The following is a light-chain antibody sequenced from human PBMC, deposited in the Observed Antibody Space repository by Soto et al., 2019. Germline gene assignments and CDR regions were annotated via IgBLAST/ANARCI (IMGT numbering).Light chain of an antibody. J-gene: IGKJ5*01. Sequence: IQITQSPSTLSASVGDRVTITCRASQDINRWLAWYQQKPGKAPKILIYKASSLESGVPSRFSGSGSGTEFTLTISSLQPDDFATYYCQQYNSYRYTFGQGTRLEIK. CDR2: KAS. CDR1: QDINRW. V-gene: IGKV1-5*03. CDR3: QQYNSYRYT.